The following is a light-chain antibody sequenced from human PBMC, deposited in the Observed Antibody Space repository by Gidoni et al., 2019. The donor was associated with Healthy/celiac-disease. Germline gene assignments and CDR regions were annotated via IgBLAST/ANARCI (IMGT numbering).Light chain of an antibody. Sequence: QSALIQPAYVSGSPGQSITISCTGTSSDVGGYNYVSWYQQHPGKAPKLMIYEVSNRPSGVSNRFSGSKSGNTASLTISGLQAEDEADYYCSSYTSSSTLVVFGGGTKLTVL. CDR3: SSYTSSSTLVV. J-gene: IGLJ2*01. CDR2: EVS. V-gene: IGLV2-14*01. CDR1: SSDVGGYNY.